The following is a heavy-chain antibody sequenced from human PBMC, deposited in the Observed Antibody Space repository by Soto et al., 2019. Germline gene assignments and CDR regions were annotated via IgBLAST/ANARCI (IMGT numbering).Heavy chain of an antibody. Sequence: QVQLVQSGAEVKKPGASVKVSCKASGYTFTSYDINWVRQATGQGLEWMGWMNPNSGNTGYAQKFQGRVTRARNTSISTAYMELSSLRSEDTAVYYCARERSAAGTGGFDPWGQGTLVTVSS. V-gene: IGHV1-8*01. J-gene: IGHJ5*02. D-gene: IGHD6-13*01. CDR2: MNPNSGNT. CDR1: GYTFTSYD. CDR3: ARERSAAGTGGFDP.